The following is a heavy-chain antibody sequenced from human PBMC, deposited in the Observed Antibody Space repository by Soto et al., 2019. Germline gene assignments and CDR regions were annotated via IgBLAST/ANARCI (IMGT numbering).Heavy chain of an antibody. J-gene: IGHJ6*02. CDR1: GYTFTNSG. CDR3: ARDQGITTFGVYSMYYYGMDV. D-gene: IGHD3-3*01. Sequence: QVQLVQSGAEVKKPGASVKVSCKASGYTFTNSGINWVRQAPGQGLEWMGWISTDNGNTNYAQHLQGRVSMTTGTSTSTAYMDLRSLRSDDTAVYYCARDQGITTFGVYSMYYYGMDVWGQGTTVTVSS. CDR2: ISTDNGNT. V-gene: IGHV1-18*01.